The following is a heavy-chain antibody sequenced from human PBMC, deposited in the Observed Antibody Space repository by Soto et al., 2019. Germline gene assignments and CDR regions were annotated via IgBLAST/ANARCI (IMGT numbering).Heavy chain of an antibody. J-gene: IGHJ4*02. D-gene: IGHD2-2*01. CDR1: GGSISSGDYY. Sequence: SETLSLTCTVSGGSISSGDYYWSWIRQPPGKGLEWIGYIYYTGSTYYNPSLKSRLTISVDTSKNKFSLRLTSVTAADTAVYFCARYQKGPFDYWGQGTLVTVYS. V-gene: IGHV4-30-4*01. CDR3: ARYQKGPFDY. CDR2: IYYTGST.